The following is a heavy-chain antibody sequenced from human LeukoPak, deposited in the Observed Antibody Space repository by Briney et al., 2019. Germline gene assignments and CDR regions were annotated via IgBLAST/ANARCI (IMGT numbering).Heavy chain of an antibody. D-gene: IGHD2-15*01. CDR1: GVSFSGYY. CDR3: ARATYCSGDSCYSGIFDY. J-gene: IGHJ4*02. Sequence: PSETLSLTCAVYGVSFSGYYWSWIRQPPGKGLEWIGETNHSGSTNYIPSLKSRVTISVDTSKNQFSLKLSSVTAADTAVYYCARATYCSGDSCYSGIFDYWGQGTLVTVSS. CDR2: TNHSGST. V-gene: IGHV4-34*01.